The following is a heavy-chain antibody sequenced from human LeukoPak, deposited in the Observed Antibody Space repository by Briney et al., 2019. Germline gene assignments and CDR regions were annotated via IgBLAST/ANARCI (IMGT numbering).Heavy chain of an antibody. Sequence: GGSLRLSCAASGFSFDDYAMNWVRQAPGKGLEWVSGISWNSGSIGYADSVKGRFTISRDNAKNTLYLQMNSLRAEDTAVYYCAKNLERYSSGWYATEDAFDIWGQGTMVTVSS. D-gene: IGHD6-19*01. CDR2: ISWNSGSI. V-gene: IGHV3-9*01. CDR3: AKNLERYSSGWYATEDAFDI. J-gene: IGHJ3*02. CDR1: GFSFDDYA.